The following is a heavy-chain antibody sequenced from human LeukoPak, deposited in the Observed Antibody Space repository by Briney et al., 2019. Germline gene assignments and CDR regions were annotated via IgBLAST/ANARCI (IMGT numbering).Heavy chain of an antibody. CDR2: IIPIFGTA. CDR3: ARALRGGIAVAGKLDY. D-gene: IGHD6-19*01. CDR1: GGTFISYA. V-gene: IGHV1-69*13. Sequence: SVKVSCKASGGTFISYAISWVRQAPGQGLEWMGGIIPIFGTANYAQKFQGRVTITADESTSTAYMELSSLRSEDTAVYYCARALRGGIAVAGKLDYWGQGTLVTVSS. J-gene: IGHJ4*02.